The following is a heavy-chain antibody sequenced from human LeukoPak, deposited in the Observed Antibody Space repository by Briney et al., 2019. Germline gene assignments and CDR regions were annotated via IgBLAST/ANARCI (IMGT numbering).Heavy chain of an antibody. CDR3: ARDPEALDY. J-gene: IGHJ4*02. V-gene: IGHV3-7*01. CDR1: GFTFSSSW. CDR2: IKGDGSVQ. Sequence: GGSLRLSCVASGFTFSSSWMDWVRQAPGKGLEWVANIKGDGSVQSYADSVKGRFTISRDNAKNSLFLEMNSLRAEDTAVYYCARDPEALDYWGQGTLVTVSS.